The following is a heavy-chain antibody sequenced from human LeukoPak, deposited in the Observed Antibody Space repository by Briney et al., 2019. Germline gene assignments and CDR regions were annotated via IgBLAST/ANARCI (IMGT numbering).Heavy chain of an antibody. Sequence: GGSLRLSCAASGFTVSSNYMSWVRQAPGKGLEWVSVIYSGGSTYYADSVKGRFTISRDNAKNSLYLQMNSLRAEDTAVYYCARDLSYGGVGPWGQGTLVTVSS. CDR3: ARDLSYGGVGP. CDR1: GFTVSSNY. V-gene: IGHV3-66*01. CDR2: IYSGGST. D-gene: IGHD4-23*01. J-gene: IGHJ5*02.